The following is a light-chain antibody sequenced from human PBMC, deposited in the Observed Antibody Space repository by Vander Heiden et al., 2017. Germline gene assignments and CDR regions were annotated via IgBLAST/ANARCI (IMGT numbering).Light chain of an antibody. Sequence: IVMTQSPDSLAVSLGERATINCKSSQSVLYSSNNKNYLAWYQQKPGQPPKLLIYWASTRESGVPDRFSGSGSGTDFTLTISSLQAEDMAVYYCQQYDSTPLTFGGGTKVEIK. CDR2: WAS. CDR3: QQYDSTPLT. J-gene: IGKJ4*01. CDR1: QSVLYSSNNKNY. V-gene: IGKV4-1*01.